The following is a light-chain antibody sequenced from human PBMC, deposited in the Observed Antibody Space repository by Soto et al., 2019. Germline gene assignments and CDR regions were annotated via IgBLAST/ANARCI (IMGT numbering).Light chain of an antibody. CDR2: AAS. J-gene: IGKJ1*01. Sequence: DIQMTQSPSFLSVSVGDRVTITCRASQGISSDLAWYQQKPGKAPKLLIYAASTLQSRVPSRFSGSGSGTEFTLIISSLKAEDFATYYCQQLNSYPRTFGQGTKVEIK. CDR1: QGISSD. CDR3: QQLNSYPRT. V-gene: IGKV1-9*01.